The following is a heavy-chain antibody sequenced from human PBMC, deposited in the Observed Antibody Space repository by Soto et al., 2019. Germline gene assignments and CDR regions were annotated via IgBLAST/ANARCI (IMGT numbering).Heavy chain of an antibody. CDR1: GGTFSSYA. V-gene: IGHV1-69*13. CDR3: ARGPYPYYYDSSGYLAFDY. CDR2: IIPIFGTA. Sequence: ASVKVSCKASGGTFSSYAISWVRQAPGQGLEWMGGIIPIFGTANYAQKFQGRVTITADESTSTAYMELSSLRSEDTAVYYCARGPYPYYYDSSGYLAFDYWGQGTLVTVSS. D-gene: IGHD3-22*01. J-gene: IGHJ4*02.